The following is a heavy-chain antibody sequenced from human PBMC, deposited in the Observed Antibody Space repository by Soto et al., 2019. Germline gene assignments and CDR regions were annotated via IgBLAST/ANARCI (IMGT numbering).Heavy chain of an antibody. J-gene: IGHJ6*03. CDR1: GGSISSGGYY. V-gene: IGHV4-31*03. Sequence: QVQLQESGPGLVKPSQTLSLTCTVSGGSISSGGYYWSWLRQHPGKSLEWIGYIYYSGSTYYNPSLKCRVTIAVDTSKKQFSLKLSSVTAADTAVYYCARSRSYRHYYYYYMDLWGKGTTVTVS. CDR3: ARSRSYRHYYYYYMDL. D-gene: IGHD2-2*02. CDR2: IYYSGST.